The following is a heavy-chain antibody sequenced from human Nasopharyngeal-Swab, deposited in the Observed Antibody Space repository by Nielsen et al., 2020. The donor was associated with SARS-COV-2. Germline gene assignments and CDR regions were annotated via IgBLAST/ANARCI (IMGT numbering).Heavy chain of an antibody. D-gene: IGHD5-18*01. CDR2: ISAYNGNT. CDR3: ARRSDTAMVTPIDY. J-gene: IGHJ4*02. Sequence: ASVKVSCKASGYTFTSYGISWVRQAPGQGLEWMGWISAYNGNTNYAQKLQGRVTMTTDTSTSTAYMELRSLRSDGTAVYYCARRSDTAMVTPIDYWGQGTLVTVSS. CDR1: GYTFTSYG. V-gene: IGHV1-18*01.